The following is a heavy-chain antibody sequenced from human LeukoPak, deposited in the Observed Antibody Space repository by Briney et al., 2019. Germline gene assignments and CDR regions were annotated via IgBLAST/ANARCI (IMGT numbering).Heavy chain of an antibody. V-gene: IGHV4-61*01. Sequence: SQTLSLTCTVSSGAVNSGSYYWNWIPQPPGKDLKWIGYNYYSGTTNYNPSLKSRVPISVDTAKNQLSLKLSSVTAAATAVYYCARRDGYTGSWYEYWGQGTLVTVSS. CDR2: NYYSGTT. CDR3: ARRDGYTGSWYEY. J-gene: IGHJ4*02. CDR1: SGAVNSGSYY. D-gene: IGHD6-13*01.